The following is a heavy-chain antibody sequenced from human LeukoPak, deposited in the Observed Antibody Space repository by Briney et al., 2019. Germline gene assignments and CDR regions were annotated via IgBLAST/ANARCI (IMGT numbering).Heavy chain of an antibody. J-gene: IGHJ5*02. V-gene: IGHV4-61*08. Sequence: SETLSLTCSFSGGSIRGGGYYWGWVRQPPGKGLEWIGYIYYNGNTNYNPSLKSRVTISVDTSKNQFSLKLSSVTAADTAVYYCAREPLRAESRWFDPWGQGILVTVSS. CDR3: AREPLRAESRWFDP. CDR2: IYYNGNT. D-gene: IGHD1-26*01. CDR1: GGSIRGGGYY.